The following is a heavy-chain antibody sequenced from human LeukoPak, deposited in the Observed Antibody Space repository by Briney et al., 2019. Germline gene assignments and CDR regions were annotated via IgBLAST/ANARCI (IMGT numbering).Heavy chain of an antibody. CDR3: ARGPIVTPRRGVDY. V-gene: IGHV4-34*01. J-gene: IGHJ4*02. Sequence: PGGSLRLSCAASGFTFSSYEMDWVRQAPGKGLEWIGEINHSGSTNYNPSLKSRVTISVDTSKNQFSLKLSSVTAADTAVYYCARGPIVTPRRGVDYWGQGTLVTVSS. D-gene: IGHD3-10*01. CDR2: INHSGST. CDR1: GFTFSSYE.